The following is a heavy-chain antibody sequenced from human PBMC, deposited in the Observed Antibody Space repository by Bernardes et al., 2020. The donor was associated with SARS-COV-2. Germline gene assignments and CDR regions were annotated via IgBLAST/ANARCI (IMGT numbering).Heavy chain of an antibody. Sequence: ASVKVSCTASGYTFTFYYMHWVRQAPGQGLEWMGRINPSRGTTVYAQRFQGRVTMTRDTSTSTVYMELSSLRSEDTAVYFCARVSNFDVLADAFDIWGQGTMVTVSS. CDR2: INPSRGTT. CDR1: GYTFTFYY. CDR3: ARVSNFDVLADAFDI. J-gene: IGHJ3*02. V-gene: IGHV1-46*01. D-gene: IGHD3-9*01.